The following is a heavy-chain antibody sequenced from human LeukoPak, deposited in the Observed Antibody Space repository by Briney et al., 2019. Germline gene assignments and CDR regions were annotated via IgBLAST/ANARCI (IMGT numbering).Heavy chain of an antibody. CDR3: ARGRPNTYYYDSSGHKLHFDY. V-gene: IGHV4-34*01. CDR2: TNHSGST. D-gene: IGHD3-22*01. Sequence: SETLSLTCAVYGGSFSGYYWSWIRQPPGKGLEWIGETNHSGSTNYNPSLKSRVTISVDTSKNQFSLKLSSVTAADTAVYYCARGRPNTYYYDSSGHKLHFDYWGQGTLVTVSS. J-gene: IGHJ4*02. CDR1: GGSFSGYY.